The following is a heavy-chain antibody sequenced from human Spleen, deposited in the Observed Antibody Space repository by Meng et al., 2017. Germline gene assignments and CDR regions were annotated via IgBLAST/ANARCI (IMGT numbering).Heavy chain of an antibody. CDR2: IETKRTRYAT. CDR1: GVSFSVSD. V-gene: IGHV3-73*01. J-gene: IGHJ4*02. CDR3: ATGAAAADH. Sequence: GESLKISCAVSGVSFSVSDIHWVRQASGKGLEWVGRIETKRTRYATSYAASLRGRFTVSRDDSKNTAYLEMNSLITEGTPVYFCATGAAAADHWGQGTLVTVSS. D-gene: IGHD6-13*01.